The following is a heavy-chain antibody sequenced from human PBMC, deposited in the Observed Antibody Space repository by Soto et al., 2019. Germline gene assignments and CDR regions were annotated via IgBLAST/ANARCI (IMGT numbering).Heavy chain of an antibody. V-gene: IGHV3-23*01. CDR1: GFTFSSYA. J-gene: IGHJ4*02. D-gene: IGHD6-19*01. CDR3: AKDGGDSSGWYYFFRG. CDR2: ISGSGGST. Sequence: GGSLRLSCAASGFTFSSYAMSWVRQAPGKGLEWVSAISGSGGSTYYADSVKGRFTISRDNSKNTLYLQMNSLRAEDTAVYYCAKDGGDSSGWYYFFRGWGQGTLVTVSS.